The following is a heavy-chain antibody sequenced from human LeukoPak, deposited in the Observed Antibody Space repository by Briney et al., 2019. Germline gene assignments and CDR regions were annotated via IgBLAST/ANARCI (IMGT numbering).Heavy chain of an antibody. CDR2: INHSGST. V-gene: IGHV4-34*01. CDR1: GGSFSGYY. CDR3: AREYSSGWPGFDY. Sequence: SETLSLTCAVYGGSFSGYYWSWIRQPPGKGLEWIGEINHSGSTNYNPSLRSRVTISVDTSKNQFSLKLSSVTAADTAVYYCAREYSSGWPGFDYWGQGTLVTVSS. J-gene: IGHJ4*02. D-gene: IGHD6-19*01.